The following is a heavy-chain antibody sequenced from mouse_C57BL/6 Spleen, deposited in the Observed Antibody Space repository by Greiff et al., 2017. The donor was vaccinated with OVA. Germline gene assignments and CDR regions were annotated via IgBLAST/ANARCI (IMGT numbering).Heavy chain of an antibody. CDR3: ARGGLYYAMDY. V-gene: IGHV1-55*01. CDR1: GYTFTSYW. CDR2: IYPGSGST. J-gene: IGHJ4*01. Sequence: QVQLQQPGAELVKPGASVKMSCKASGYTFTSYWITWVKQRPGQGLEWIGDIYPGSGSTNYNEKFKSKATLTVDTSSSTAYMQLSSLTSEDAAVYYCARGGLYYAMDYWGQGTSVTVSS.